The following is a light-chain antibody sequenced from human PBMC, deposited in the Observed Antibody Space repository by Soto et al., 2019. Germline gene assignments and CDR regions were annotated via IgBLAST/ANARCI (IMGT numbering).Light chain of an antibody. Sequence: GDRVTLTCRASQGISSALAWYQQKPGKAPKLLIYDASSLESGVPSRFSGSGSGTDFTLTISSLQPEDFATYYCQQFNSYPRVTFGGGTKVEIK. J-gene: IGKJ4*01. CDR2: DAS. CDR1: QGISSA. CDR3: QQFNSYPRVT. V-gene: IGKV1-13*02.